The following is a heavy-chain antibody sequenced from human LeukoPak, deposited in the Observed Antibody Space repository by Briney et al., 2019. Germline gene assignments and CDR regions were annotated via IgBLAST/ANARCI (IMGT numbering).Heavy chain of an antibody. CDR1: GYSISSGYY. CDR2: IYHSGST. CDR3: ARLVIVVPFDY. V-gene: IGHV4-38-2*01. D-gene: IGHD2-2*01. Sequence: SETLSLTCAVSGYSISSGYYWGWIRQPPGKGLEWIGSIYHSGSTYYNPSLKSRVTISVHTSKNQFSLKLSSVTAADTAVYYCARLVIVVPFDYWGQGTLVTVSS. J-gene: IGHJ4*02.